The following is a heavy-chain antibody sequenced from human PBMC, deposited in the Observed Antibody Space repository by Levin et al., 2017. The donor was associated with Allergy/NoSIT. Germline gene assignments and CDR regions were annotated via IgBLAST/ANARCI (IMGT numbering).Heavy chain of an antibody. CDR3: TTDTWIQLWFPPYFDY. CDR2: IKSKTDGGTT. D-gene: IGHD5-18*01. CDR1: GFTFSNAW. Sequence: PGGSLRLSCAASGFTFSNAWMSWVRQAPGKGLEWVGRIKSKTDGGTTDYAAPVKGRFTISRDDSKNTLYLQMNSLKTEDTAVYYCTTDTWIQLWFPPYFDYWGQGTLVTVSS. V-gene: IGHV3-15*01. J-gene: IGHJ4*02.